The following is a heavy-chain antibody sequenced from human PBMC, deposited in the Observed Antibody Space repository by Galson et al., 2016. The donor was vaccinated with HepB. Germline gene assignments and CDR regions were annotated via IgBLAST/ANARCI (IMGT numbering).Heavy chain of an antibody. Sequence: SLRLSCSSSGFTFSSYEMNWVRQAPGKGLEWIAHISYRDNIIYYADSVNGRFTISRDNAKNTLYLQINSLRAEDTAVYYCARDGYYETIDSWGQGTLVAVSS. J-gene: IGHJ4*02. D-gene: IGHD1-26*01. CDR2: ISYRDNII. V-gene: IGHV3-48*03. CDR3: ARDGYYETIDS. CDR1: GFTFSSYE.